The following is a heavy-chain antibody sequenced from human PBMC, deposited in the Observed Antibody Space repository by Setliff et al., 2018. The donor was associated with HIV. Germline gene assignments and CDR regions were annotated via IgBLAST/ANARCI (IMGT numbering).Heavy chain of an antibody. Sequence: LSLTCSVSGVSFSTNMYYWGWIRQPPGKGLEWVGSVYYSGDIFYNPSLRSRVTISLDSSKNQLSLRLKSVTAADTAVYFCARRAESTTTWFSSWYSYDMDVWGQWTTVTAP. CDR3: ARRAESTTTWFSSWYSYDMDV. CDR2: VYYSGDI. D-gene: IGHD2-15*01. CDR1: GVSFSTNMYY. J-gene: IGHJ6*02. V-gene: IGHV4-39*01.